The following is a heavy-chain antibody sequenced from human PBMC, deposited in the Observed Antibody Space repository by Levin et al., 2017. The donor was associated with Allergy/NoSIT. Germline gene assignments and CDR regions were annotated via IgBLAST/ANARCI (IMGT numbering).Heavy chain of an antibody. D-gene: IGHD3-3*01. CDR2: ISSTGSTI. CDR1: GFTFSSYE. Sequence: GGSLRLSCAASGFTFSSYEMNWVRRAPGKGLEWVSCISSTGSTIYSADSVKGRFTISRDNAKNSLYLHMNSLRAEDTAVYYCARQLGNFWSGYNYFDYWGQGTLVTVSS. CDR3: ARQLGNFWSGYNYFDY. J-gene: IGHJ4*02. V-gene: IGHV3-48*03.